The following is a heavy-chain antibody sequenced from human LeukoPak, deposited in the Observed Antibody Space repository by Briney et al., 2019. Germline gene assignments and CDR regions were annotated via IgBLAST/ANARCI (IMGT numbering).Heavy chain of an antibody. Sequence: GGSLRLSCAASGFTFSSYAMHWVRQAPGKGLEWVAVISYDRSNKYYADSVKGRFTISRDNSKNTLYLQMNSLRAEDTAVYYCAVASSIASWGQGTLVTVSS. CDR2: ISYDRSNK. CDR1: GFTFSSYA. V-gene: IGHV3-30-3*01. CDR3: AVASSIAS. D-gene: IGHD6-6*01. J-gene: IGHJ4*02.